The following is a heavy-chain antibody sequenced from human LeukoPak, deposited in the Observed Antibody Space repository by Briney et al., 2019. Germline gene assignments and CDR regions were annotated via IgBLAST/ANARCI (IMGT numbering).Heavy chain of an antibody. D-gene: IGHD6-13*01. CDR3: ARVGIAAAGPSWEKDY. CDR2: ISAYNGNT. V-gene: IGHV1-18*01. Sequence: GASVKVSCKASGYTFTSYGISWVRQAPGQGLEWMGWISAYNGNTNYAQKLQGRVTMTTDTSTSTAYMELRSLRSDDPAVYYCARVGIAAAGPSWEKDYWGQGTLVTVSS. J-gene: IGHJ4*02. CDR1: GYTFTSYG.